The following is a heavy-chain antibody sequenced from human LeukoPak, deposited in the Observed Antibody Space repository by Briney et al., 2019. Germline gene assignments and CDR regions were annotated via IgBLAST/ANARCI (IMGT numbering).Heavy chain of an antibody. V-gene: IGHV3-30*02. D-gene: IGHD3-22*01. Sequence: PGGSLRLSCAASGFTFSSYGMHWVRQAPGKGLEWVAFIRYDGSNKYYADSVKGRFTISRDNSKNTLYLQMNSLRAEDTAIYYCAKCDSSAYEYFFDYWGQGTLVTVSS. J-gene: IGHJ4*02. CDR3: AKCDSSAYEYFFDY. CDR2: IRYDGSNK. CDR1: GFTFSSYG.